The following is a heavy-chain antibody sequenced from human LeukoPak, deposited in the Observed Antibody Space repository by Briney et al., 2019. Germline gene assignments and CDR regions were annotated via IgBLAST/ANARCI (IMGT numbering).Heavy chain of an antibody. CDR2: IYYSGST. CDR1: GGSISSYY. J-gene: IGHJ4*02. D-gene: IGHD2-15*01. Sequence: SETLSLTCTVSGGSISSYYWSWIRQPPGKGPEWIGYIYYSGSTNYNPSLKSRVTISVDTSKNQFSLKLSSVTAADTAVYYCARVVRRYCSGGSCYLFDYWGQGTLVTVSS. CDR3: ARVVRRYCSGGSCYLFDY. V-gene: IGHV4-59*01.